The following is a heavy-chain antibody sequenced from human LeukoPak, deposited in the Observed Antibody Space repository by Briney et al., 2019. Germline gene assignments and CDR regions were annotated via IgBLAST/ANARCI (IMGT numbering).Heavy chain of an antibody. CDR1: GGSISSGSYY. J-gene: IGHJ4*02. D-gene: IGHD2-2*01. CDR3: AGATIRYCSSTSCYEDY. Sequence: SETLSLTCTVSGGSISSGSYYWSWIRQPAGKGLEWIGRIYASGSTNYNPSLKSRVTISVDTSKNQFSLKLSSVTAADTAVYFCAGATIRYCSSTSCYEDYWGQGTLVTVSS. V-gene: IGHV4-61*02. CDR2: IYASGST.